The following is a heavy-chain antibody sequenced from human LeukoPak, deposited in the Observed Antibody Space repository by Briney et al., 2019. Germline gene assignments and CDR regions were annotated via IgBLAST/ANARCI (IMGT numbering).Heavy chain of an antibody. J-gene: IGHJ4*02. V-gene: IGHV3-23*01. CDR3: ARLGIAATAIDY. Sequence: GGSLRLSCAASGFTFSSYAMSWVRQAPGKGLEWVSAISGSGGSTYYADSVKGRFTISRDNSKNTLYLQMNSLRAEDTAVYYCARLGIAATAIDYWGQGTLVTVSS. D-gene: IGHD6-13*01. CDR1: GFTFSSYA. CDR2: ISGSGGST.